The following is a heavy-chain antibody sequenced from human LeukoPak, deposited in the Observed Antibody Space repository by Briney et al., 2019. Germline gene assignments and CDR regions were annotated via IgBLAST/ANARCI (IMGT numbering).Heavy chain of an antibody. D-gene: IGHD6-13*01. V-gene: IGHV3-21*01. Sequence: NPGGSLRLSCAASGFTFSSYAMSWVRQAPGKGLEWVSSISSSSSYIYYADLVKGRFTISRDNAKNSLYLQMNSLRAEDTAVYYCARGPGIAAAGDVFDIWGQGTIVTVSS. CDR3: ARGPGIAAAGDVFDI. CDR1: GFTFSSYA. J-gene: IGHJ3*02. CDR2: ISSSSSYI.